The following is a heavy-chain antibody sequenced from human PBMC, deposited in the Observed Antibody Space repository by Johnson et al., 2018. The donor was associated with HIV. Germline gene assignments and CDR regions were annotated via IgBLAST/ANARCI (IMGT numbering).Heavy chain of an antibody. D-gene: IGHD3-22*01. CDR2: ISSSGSTI. J-gene: IGHJ3*02. Sequence: QEKLVESGGGLVKPGGSLRLSCAASGFTFSDYYMSWIRQAPGKGLEWVSYISSSGSTIYYADSVKGRFTISRDNAKNSLYLQMNSLRAEDTALYYCARSVGYYDSSGPLRAFDIWGQGTMVTVSS. V-gene: IGHV3-11*01. CDR1: GFTFSDYY. CDR3: ARSVGYYDSSGPLRAFDI.